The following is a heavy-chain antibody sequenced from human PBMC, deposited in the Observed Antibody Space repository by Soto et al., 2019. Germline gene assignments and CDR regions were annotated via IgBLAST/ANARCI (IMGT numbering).Heavy chain of an antibody. CDR1: GFTFSSYA. Sequence: EVQLLESGGGLVQPGGSLRVSCAASGFTFSSYAMSWVRQAPGKGLGWVSAISGSGGTTYYADSVKGRFTISRDNSKNTLYLQMRGLRADDTAVYYCAKDRRYSYGPGLDYWGQGTLVTVSS. CDR2: ISGSGGTT. D-gene: IGHD5-12*01. V-gene: IGHV3-23*01. J-gene: IGHJ4*02. CDR3: AKDRRYSYGPGLDY.